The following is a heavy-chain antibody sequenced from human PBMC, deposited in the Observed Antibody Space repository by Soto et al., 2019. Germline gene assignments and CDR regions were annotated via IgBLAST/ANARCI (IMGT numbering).Heavy chain of an antibody. CDR3: AKGPHTNVGWPYYFES. Sequence: GGSLRLSCVASGFSLANYPMNWVRQTPGKGLEWISYSSPRGDTIYYADSVEDRFTISRDNARNSLSLHMSSLRDEDSALYYCAKGPHTNVGWPYYFESWGQGVPVTVS. CDR1: GFSLANYP. CDR2: SSPRGDTI. D-gene: IGHD6-19*01. J-gene: IGHJ4*02. V-gene: IGHV3-48*02.